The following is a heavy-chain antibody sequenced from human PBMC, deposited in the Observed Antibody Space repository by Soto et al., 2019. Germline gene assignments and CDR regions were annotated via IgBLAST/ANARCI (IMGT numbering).Heavy chain of an antibody. CDR2: IDPSDSYT. V-gene: IGHV5-10-1*01. CDR3: VRESNNWYYFDS. D-gene: IGHD1-1*01. CDR1: GYSFSNFW. Sequence: GESLKISCKGSGYSFSNFWINWVRQMPGKGLEWMGRIDPSDSYTYYSPSFQGHVTISTDESLNTAYLQWSTLKASDTAMYYCVRESNNWYYFDSWGQGTLVTVSS. J-gene: IGHJ4*02.